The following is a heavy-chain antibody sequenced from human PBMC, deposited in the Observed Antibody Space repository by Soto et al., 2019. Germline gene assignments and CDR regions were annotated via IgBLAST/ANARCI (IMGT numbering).Heavy chain of an antibody. CDR3: ATLKWLPRTPGDY. V-gene: IGHV1-24*01. Sequence: GASVKVSCKASGYTFTSYAMHWVRQAPGQRLEWMGGFDPEDGETIYAQKFQGRVTMTEDTSTDTAYMELSSLRSEDTAVYYCATLKWLPRTPGDYWGQGTLVTVSS. D-gene: IGHD5-12*01. CDR2: FDPEDGET. CDR1: GYTFTSYA. J-gene: IGHJ4*02.